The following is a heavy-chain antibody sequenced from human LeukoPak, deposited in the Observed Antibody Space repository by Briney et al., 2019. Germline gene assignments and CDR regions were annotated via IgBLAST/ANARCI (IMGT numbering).Heavy chain of an antibody. CDR1: GGTFSSYA. Sequence: ASVKVSCKASGGTFSSYAISWVRQTPGQGLEWMGGIIPIFGTANYAQKFQGRVTITADESTSTAYMELSSLRSEDTAVYYCARALSYSGSYLDWGQGTLVTVSS. D-gene: IGHD1-26*01. CDR3: ARALSYSGSYLD. V-gene: IGHV1-69*13. CDR2: IIPIFGTA. J-gene: IGHJ1*01.